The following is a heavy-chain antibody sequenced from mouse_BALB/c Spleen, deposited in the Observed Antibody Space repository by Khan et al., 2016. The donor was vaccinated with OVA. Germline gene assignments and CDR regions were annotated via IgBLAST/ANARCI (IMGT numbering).Heavy chain of an antibody. V-gene: IGHV9-4*02. J-gene: IGHJ4*01. CDR2: INTHSGVP. D-gene: IGHD2-14*01. CDR1: GYTFTTAG. CDR3: GRGGAAYYRNDGGAMEY. Sequence: QIQLVQSGPELKKPGETVRISCKASGYTFTTAGIQWVQKMPGKGLKWIGWINTHSGVPKYAEDFKGRFAFSLEISVNTAYLQITNLKNEDTATYFCGRGGAAYYRNDGGAMEYWGQGTSGTVSS.